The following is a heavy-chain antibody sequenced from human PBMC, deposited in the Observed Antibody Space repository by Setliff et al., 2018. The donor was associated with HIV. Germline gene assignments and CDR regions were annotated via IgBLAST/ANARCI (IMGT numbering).Heavy chain of an antibody. D-gene: IGHD4-4*01. J-gene: IGHJ3*02. CDR1: GGSFNGYY. Sequence: ASETLSLTCAVYGGSFNGYYWSWIHRPPGKGLEWIGEVNHSGSTNYNPSLKSRVTISVDTSKNQFSLKLSSVTAADTAVYYCARGRDDYNYDPFDIWGQGTMVTVSS. V-gene: IGHV4-34*01. CDR2: VNHSGST. CDR3: ARGRDDYNYDPFDI.